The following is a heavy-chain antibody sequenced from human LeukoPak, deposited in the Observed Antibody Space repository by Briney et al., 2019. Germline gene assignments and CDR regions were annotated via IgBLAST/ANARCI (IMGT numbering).Heavy chain of an antibody. Sequence: ASVKVSCKASGYTFTSYGISWVRQAPGQGLEWMGWISAYNGNTNYARKLQGRVTMTTDTSTSTAYMELRSLRSDDTAVYYCARDRGTFYYDSGGYFFDYWGQGTLVTVSS. J-gene: IGHJ4*02. CDR3: ARDRGTFYYDSGGYFFDY. CDR1: GYTFTSYG. D-gene: IGHD3-22*01. V-gene: IGHV1-18*01. CDR2: ISAYNGNT.